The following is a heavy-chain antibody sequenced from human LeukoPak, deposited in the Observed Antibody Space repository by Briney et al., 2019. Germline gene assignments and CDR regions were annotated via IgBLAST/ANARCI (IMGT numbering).Heavy chain of an antibody. V-gene: IGHV3-23*01. CDR2: TSGSGVNS. D-gene: IGHD5-12*01. CDR1: GFTLRSYD. Sequence: GGSLSLSCAASGFTLRSYDMSWVRQAPGKGLEWVAATSGSGVNSYYADSVRGRFTISRDNSQNTLYLQMDSLRAEDTALYYCAKEYSGYDFDYWGQGTLVTVSS. CDR3: AKEYSGYDFDY. J-gene: IGHJ4*02.